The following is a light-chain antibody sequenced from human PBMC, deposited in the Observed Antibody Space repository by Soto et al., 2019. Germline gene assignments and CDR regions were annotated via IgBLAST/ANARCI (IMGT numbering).Light chain of an antibody. J-gene: IGKJ2*02. Sequence: DIVMTQSPLSLPVTPGEPASISCRSSQSLLHSNAYNYLDWYLQKPGQSPQLLIYLGSSRASGVPDRFSGSGSGTDFTLKIRRVEAEDVGVYYCMQALQTPWTFGQGTKLEIK. CDR2: LGS. CDR1: QSLLHSNAYNY. V-gene: IGKV2-28*01. CDR3: MQALQTPWT.